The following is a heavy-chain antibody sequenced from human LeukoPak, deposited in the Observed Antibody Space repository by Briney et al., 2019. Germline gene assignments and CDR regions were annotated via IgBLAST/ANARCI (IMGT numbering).Heavy chain of an antibody. Sequence: GGSLRLSCAASGFTSDDYAMHWVRQAPGKGLEWVSGISWNSGSIGYADSVKGRFTISRDNAKNSLYLQMNSLRAEDTALYYCAKAGIVGVVYNWFDPWGQGTLVTVSS. V-gene: IGHV3-9*02. J-gene: IGHJ5*02. D-gene: IGHD1-26*01. CDR1: GFTSDDYA. CDR2: ISWNSGSI. CDR3: AKAGIVGVVYNWFDP.